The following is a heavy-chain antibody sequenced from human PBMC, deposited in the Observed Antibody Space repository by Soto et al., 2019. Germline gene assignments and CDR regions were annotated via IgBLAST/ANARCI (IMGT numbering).Heavy chain of an antibody. CDR2: ISYDGSNK. CDR1: GFTFSSYG. Sequence: QVQLVESGGGVVQPGRSLRLSCAASGFTFSSYGMHWVRQAPGKGLEWVAVISYDGSNKYYADSVKGRFTISRDNSKNTLYMQMNSLRAEDTAVYYCSNETYSGPLDYGGQGTLVTVSS. J-gene: IGHJ4*02. D-gene: IGHD2-15*01. CDR3: SNETYSGPLDY. V-gene: IGHV3-30*18.